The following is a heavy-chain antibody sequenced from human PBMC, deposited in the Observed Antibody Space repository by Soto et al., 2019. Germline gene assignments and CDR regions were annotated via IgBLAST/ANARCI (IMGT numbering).Heavy chain of an antibody. CDR2: INPNSGAT. D-gene: IGHD3-3*01. V-gene: IGHV1-2*02. CDR1: GYTFTGYF. J-gene: IGHJ5*02. Sequence: QVQLVQSGAEVKKPGASVKGSFRASGYTFTGYFMHWVRQAPGQGLEWMGWINPNSGATKYAQKFQGRVTLSRDTSIRTAYMELSGLRSDDTAVYYCARGGGTILAPLPWGQGTLVTVSS. CDR3: ARGGGTILAPLP.